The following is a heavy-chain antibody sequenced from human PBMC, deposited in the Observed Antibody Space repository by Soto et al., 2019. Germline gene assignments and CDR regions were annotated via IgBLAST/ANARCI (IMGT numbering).Heavy chain of an antibody. Sequence: VQLLESGGGLVQPGGSLRLSCEASGFTFSTFSMSWVRQSPGKGLEGVSAISGSGDYTYNADSVKGRFTLSRDNSKNTLYLQMNNLRAEDTAIYYCAKDPAVNGDYEGLFDYWGQGTLVTVSS. D-gene: IGHD4-17*01. V-gene: IGHV3-23*01. CDR3: AKDPAVNGDYEGLFDY. J-gene: IGHJ4*02. CDR2: ISGSGDYT. CDR1: GFTFSTFS.